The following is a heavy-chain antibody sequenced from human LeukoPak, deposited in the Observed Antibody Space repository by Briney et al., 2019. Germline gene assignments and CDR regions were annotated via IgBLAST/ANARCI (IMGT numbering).Heavy chain of an antibody. V-gene: IGHV4-59*01. CDR1: GGSISSYY. D-gene: IGHD3-9*01. CDR3: ARLTGYSSESWFDP. CDR2: IYYSGST. J-gene: IGHJ5*02. Sequence: SETLSLTCNVSGGSISSYYWSWIRQPPGKGLEWIGYIYYSGSTNYKSSLKSRVTISVDTSKNQFSLKLSSVTAADTAVYYCARLTGYSSESWFDPWGQGTLVTVSS.